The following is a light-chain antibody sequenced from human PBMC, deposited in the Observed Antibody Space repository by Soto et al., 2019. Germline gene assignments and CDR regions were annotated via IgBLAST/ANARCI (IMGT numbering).Light chain of an antibody. CDR2: AAS. CDR1: QTVSRA. J-gene: IGKJ4*01. V-gene: IGKV1-39*01. Sequence: DIRLTQSTSSLSSSLGYRFTITCRASQTVSRALNWYQQKPGKAPKLLIYAASILQSGVPSRFSGSGSGTDFILTITSLQPEDFATYYCQQSYNAPTFGGGTKVDI. CDR3: QQSYNAPT.